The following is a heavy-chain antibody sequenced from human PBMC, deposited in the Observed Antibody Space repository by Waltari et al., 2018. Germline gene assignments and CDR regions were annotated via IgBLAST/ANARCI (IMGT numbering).Heavy chain of an antibody. CDR1: GGTFSSYA. CDR2: IIPILGKA. J-gene: IGHJ6*02. CDR3: ARDSAAAAATYYYYGMDV. V-gene: IGHV1-69*01. Sequence: QVQLVQSGAEVKKPGSSVKVSCKASGGTFSSYAISWVRQAPGHGLEWMGGIIPILGKASYAQKCQGRDRMTADESTSTAYMELSSLRSEDTAVYYCARDSAAAAATYYYYGMDVWGQGTTVTVSS. D-gene: IGHD6-13*01.